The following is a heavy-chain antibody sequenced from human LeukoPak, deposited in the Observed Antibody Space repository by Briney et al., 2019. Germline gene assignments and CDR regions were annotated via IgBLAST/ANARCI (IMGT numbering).Heavy chain of an antibody. CDR1: GFTFSSYA. CDR2: ISYDGSNK. Sequence: GGSLRLSCAASGFTFSSYAMHWVRQAPGKGLEWVAVISYDGSNKYYADSVKGRFTISRDNSTNTLYLQMNSLRAEDTAVYYCARTEGAARHVFDYWGQGTLVTVSS. D-gene: IGHD6-6*01. CDR3: ARTEGAARHVFDY. V-gene: IGHV3-30*04. J-gene: IGHJ4*02.